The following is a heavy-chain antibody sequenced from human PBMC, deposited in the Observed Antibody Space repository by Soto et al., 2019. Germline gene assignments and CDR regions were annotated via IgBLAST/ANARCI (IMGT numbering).Heavy chain of an antibody. CDR2: TYYRSKWYN. D-gene: IGHD6-6*01. CDR3: AREGSSSSSYYYYYYMDV. Sequence: KQSQTLSLTCAISGDSVSSNSAAWNWIRQSPSRGLEWLGRTYYRSKWYNDYAVSVKSRITINPDTSKNQFSLQLNSVTPEDTAVYYCAREGSSSSSYYYYYYMDVWGKGTTVTVSS. J-gene: IGHJ6*03. CDR1: GDSVSSNSAA. V-gene: IGHV6-1*01.